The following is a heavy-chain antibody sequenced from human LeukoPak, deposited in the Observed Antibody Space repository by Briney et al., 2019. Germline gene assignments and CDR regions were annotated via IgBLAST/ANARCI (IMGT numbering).Heavy chain of an antibody. V-gene: IGHV1-2*04. Sequence: ASVKVSCKASVYTFTGYYMHWVRQAPGQGVEWMGWINPNSGGTNYAQKFQGWVTMTRDTSISTAYMELSRLRSDDTAVYYCARTARYAFDIWGQGTMVTVSS. CDR3: ARTARYAFDI. CDR1: VYTFTGYY. J-gene: IGHJ3*02. CDR2: INPNSGGT.